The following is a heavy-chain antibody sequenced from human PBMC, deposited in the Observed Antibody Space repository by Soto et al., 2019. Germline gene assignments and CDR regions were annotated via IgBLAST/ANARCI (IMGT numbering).Heavy chain of an antibody. J-gene: IGHJ6*02. V-gene: IGHV3-33*01. Sequence: PGGSLRLSCAASGFTFSSYGMHWVRQAPGKGLEWVAVIWYDGSNKYYADSVKGRFTISRDNSKNTLYLQMNSLRAEDTAVYYCARDGYCISTSCDPTPLPGMDVWGQGTTVTVSS. D-gene: IGHD2-2*03. CDR3: ARDGYCISTSCDPTPLPGMDV. CDR2: IWYDGSNK. CDR1: GFTFSSYG.